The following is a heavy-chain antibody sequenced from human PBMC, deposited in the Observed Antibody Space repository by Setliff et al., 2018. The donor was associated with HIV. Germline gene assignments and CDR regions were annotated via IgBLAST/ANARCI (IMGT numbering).Heavy chain of an antibody. V-gene: IGHV4-61*01. CDR1: GSISSSSYY. CDR3: ARDRKVRESGYMDV. J-gene: IGHJ6*03. CDR2: IYYSGST. D-gene: IGHD3-10*01. Sequence: SVTLSLTCTVSGSISSSSYYWSWIRQPPGKGLEWIGYIYYSGSTTYNPSLESRVTISIDTSKNQFSMKLRSVTAADTAVYFCARDRKVRESGYMDVWGKGTTVTVSS.